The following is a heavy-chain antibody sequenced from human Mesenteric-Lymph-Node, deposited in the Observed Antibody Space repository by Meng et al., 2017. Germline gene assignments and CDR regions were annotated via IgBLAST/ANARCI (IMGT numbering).Heavy chain of an antibody. CDR1: GFTFGDYA. CDR2: IRSKAYGGTT. Sequence: GGSLRLSCTASGFTFGDYAMSWFRQAPGKGLEWVGFIRSKAYGGTTEYAASVKGRFTISRDDSKSIAYLQMNSLKTEDTAVYYCTRDELGYCSGGSCYSWFDPWGQGTLVTVSS. CDR3: TRDELGYCSGGSCYSWFDP. V-gene: IGHV3-49*03. J-gene: IGHJ5*02. D-gene: IGHD2-15*01.